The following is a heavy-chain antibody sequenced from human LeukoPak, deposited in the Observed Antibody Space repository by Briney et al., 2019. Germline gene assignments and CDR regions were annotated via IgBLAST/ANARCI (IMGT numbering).Heavy chain of an antibody. V-gene: IGHV3-21*01. D-gene: IGHD4-17*01. CDR3: AKELRTTARYFDY. J-gene: IGHJ4*02. CDR1: GFTFSSYS. Sequence: PGGSLRLSCAASGFTFSSYSMNWARQAPGKGLEWLSSLDSSGAYIFYADSVKGRFIISRDNSKNTLYLQMNSLRAEDTAVYYCAKELRTTARYFDYWGQGTLVTVSS. CDR2: LDSSGAYI.